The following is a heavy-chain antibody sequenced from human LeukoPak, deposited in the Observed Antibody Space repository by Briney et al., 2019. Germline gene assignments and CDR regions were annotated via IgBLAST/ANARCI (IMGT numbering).Heavy chain of an antibody. J-gene: IGHJ3*02. V-gene: IGHV3-30*09. Sequence: GGSLRLSCAASGFTFSSNAMHWVRQAPGKGLEWVAVISYDGNTKYYADSVKGRFAISRDNSKSTLYLQMNTLRAEDTAVYYCAREVGATNAFDIWGQGTMVTVSS. D-gene: IGHD1-26*01. CDR1: GFTFSSNA. CDR2: ISYDGNTK. CDR3: AREVGATNAFDI.